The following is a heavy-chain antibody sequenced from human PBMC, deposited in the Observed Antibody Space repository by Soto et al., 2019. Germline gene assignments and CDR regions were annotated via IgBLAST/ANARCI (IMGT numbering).Heavy chain of an antibody. CDR3: TDMLGQWLPRD. D-gene: IGHD6-19*01. CDR1: GGSISGSRSS. CDR2: IYYGGAA. Sequence: QLQLQESGPGLVKPSETLSLPCPVSGGSISGSRSSWGWIRQPPGKGLEWIGTIYYGGAAYYNPALKSRVTISVDTSRNQFSMKLNSVTAADTAVYYCTDMLGQWLPRDWGQGTVVTVSS. V-gene: IGHV4-39*01. J-gene: IGHJ4*02.